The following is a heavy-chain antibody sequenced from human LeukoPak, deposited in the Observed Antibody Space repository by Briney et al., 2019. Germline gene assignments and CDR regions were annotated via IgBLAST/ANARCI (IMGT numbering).Heavy chain of an antibody. CDR1: GFTFSKYW. D-gene: IGHD1-26*01. CDR3: ARDVSGKDDL. Sequence: GGSLRLSCAASGFTFSKYWFHWVRQAPGKGPVWVSRIDEDGSTTNYADAVRGRFAISRDNAKSTLYPLMNSLRPEDTAVYYCARDVSGKDDLWGQGTLVTVSS. J-gene: IGHJ5*02. CDR2: IDEDGSTT. V-gene: IGHV3-74*01.